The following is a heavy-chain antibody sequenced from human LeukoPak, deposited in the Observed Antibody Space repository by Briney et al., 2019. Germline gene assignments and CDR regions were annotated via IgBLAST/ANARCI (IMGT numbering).Heavy chain of an antibody. D-gene: IGHD1-1*01. J-gene: IGHJ4*02. CDR2: IYYTGST. V-gene: IGHV4-39*01. Sequence: SETLPLTCTVSGGSISGSGYYWGWIRQPPGKGLEWIGIIYYTGSTYYNPSLKSRVTISVDTSKNQFSLRLGSVSAADTAVYYCSRHVSTTRHVDCWGQGTLVTVSS. CDR3: SRHVSTTRHVDC. CDR1: GGSISGSGYY.